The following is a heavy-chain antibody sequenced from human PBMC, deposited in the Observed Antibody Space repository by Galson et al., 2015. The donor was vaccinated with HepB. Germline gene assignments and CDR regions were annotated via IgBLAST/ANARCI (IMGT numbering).Heavy chain of an antibody. J-gene: IGHJ6*02. D-gene: IGHD3-16*01. V-gene: IGHV3-74*01. CDR1: GFSFSSYR. Sequence: SLRLSCAASGFSFSSYRMHWVRQAPGKGLVWVSRIKSDGSNTTYADSVEGRFTISRDNAKNTLYLQMNSLRAEDTAVYYCAREPRFYYGMDVWGQGTTVTVSS. CDR2: IKSDGSNT. CDR3: AREPRFYYGMDV.